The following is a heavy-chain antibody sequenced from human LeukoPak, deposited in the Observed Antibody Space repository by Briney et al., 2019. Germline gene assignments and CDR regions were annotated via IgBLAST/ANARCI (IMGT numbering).Heavy chain of an antibody. D-gene: IGHD3-22*01. CDR3: ARGVYYYDSSGYSAFDI. Sequence: ASVKVSCKASGGTFSSYAISWVRQAPGQGLEWMGGIIPIFGTANYAQKFQGRVTITADKSTSTAYMELSSLRSEDTAVYYCARGVYYYDSSGYSAFDIWGQGTMVTVSS. CDR1: GGTFSSYA. V-gene: IGHV1-69*06. CDR2: IIPIFGTA. J-gene: IGHJ3*02.